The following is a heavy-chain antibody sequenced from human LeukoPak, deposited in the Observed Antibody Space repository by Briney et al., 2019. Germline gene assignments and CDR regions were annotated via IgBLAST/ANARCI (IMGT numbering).Heavy chain of an antibody. D-gene: IGHD4-23*01. CDR3: ARVLLVTPVAAFDV. Sequence: PSETLSLTCAVYGGAFSSYYWSWIRQPREKGLEWIGQIDHSGSTNFNPSLKSRVTMSVDTTKKRVSLNLNSVTAADTAVYYCARVLLVTPVAAFDVWGQGTMVAVSS. J-gene: IGHJ3*01. CDR2: IDHSGST. CDR1: GGAFSSYY. V-gene: IGHV4-34*01.